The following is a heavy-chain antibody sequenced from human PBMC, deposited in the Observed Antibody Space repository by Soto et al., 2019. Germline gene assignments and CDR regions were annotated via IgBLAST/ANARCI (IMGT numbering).Heavy chain of an antibody. CDR1: GGSISSSNW. CDR3: ARAYCGGDCYPEHYYGMDV. V-gene: IGHV4-4*02. Sequence: PSETLSLTCAVSGGSISSSNWWSWVRQPPGKGLEWIGEIYHSGSTNYNPSLKSRVTISVDKSKNQFSLKLSSVTAADTAVYYCARAYCGGDCYPEHYYGMDVWGQGTTVTVSS. D-gene: IGHD2-21*02. CDR2: IYHSGST. J-gene: IGHJ6*02.